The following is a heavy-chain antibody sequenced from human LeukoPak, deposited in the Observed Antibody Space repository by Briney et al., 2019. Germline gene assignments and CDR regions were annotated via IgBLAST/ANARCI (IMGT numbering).Heavy chain of an antibody. Sequence: PSETLSLTCAVYGGSFSGYYWSWIRQPPGKGLEWIGEINHSESTNYNPSLRSRVTISVDTSKNQFSLKLSSVTAADTAVYYCARGANYYYDNSGYYSLDYWGQGTLVTVSS. D-gene: IGHD3-22*01. CDR3: ARGANYYYDNSGYYSLDY. CDR1: GGSFSGYY. V-gene: IGHV4-34*01. J-gene: IGHJ4*02. CDR2: INHSEST.